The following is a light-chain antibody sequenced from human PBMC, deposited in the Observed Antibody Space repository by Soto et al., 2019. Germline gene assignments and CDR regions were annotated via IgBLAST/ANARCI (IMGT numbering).Light chain of an antibody. CDR3: QQYNNWPQT. J-gene: IGKJ1*01. V-gene: IGKV3-15*01. CDR1: QSVSGN. CDR2: GAS. Sequence: EIVMTQSPATLSVSPGERATLSCRASQSVSGNLAWYQQKPGQAPRLLIYGASTRATGIPARFSGSGSGKEFTLTISSLQSEDFAVYYCQQYNNWPQTFGQGTKVEIK.